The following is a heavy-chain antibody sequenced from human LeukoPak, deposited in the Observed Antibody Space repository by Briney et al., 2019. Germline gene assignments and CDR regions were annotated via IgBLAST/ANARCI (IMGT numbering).Heavy chain of an antibody. V-gene: IGHV3-7*02. CDR3: ARLNYGGNPGAFDI. D-gene: IGHD4-23*01. J-gene: IGHJ3*02. Sequence: GGSLRLSCAASGFTFSSYWMSWVRQAPGKGLEWVANIKQDGSEKYYVDSVKGRFTISRDNAKNSLYLQMNSLRAEDTAVYYCARLNYGGNPGAFDIWGQGTMVTVSS. CDR1: GFTFSSYW. CDR2: IKQDGSEK.